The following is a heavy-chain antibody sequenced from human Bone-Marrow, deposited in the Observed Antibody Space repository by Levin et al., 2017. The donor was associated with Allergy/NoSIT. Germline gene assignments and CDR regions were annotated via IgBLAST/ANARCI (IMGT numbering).Heavy chain of an antibody. CDR3: ARHGGFCSGGNCYGGNYYYDMDV. Sequence: LGESLKISCKGSGYTFTNYWIAWVRQIPGKGLEWMGSFHPADSETKNNPSFQGQVTISADTSITTAYLQWGSLKASDTAIYYCARHGGFCSGGNCYGGNYYYDMDVWGQGTTVTVSS. V-gene: IGHV5-51*01. CDR1: GYTFTNYW. D-gene: IGHD2-15*01. CDR2: FHPADSET. J-gene: IGHJ6*02.